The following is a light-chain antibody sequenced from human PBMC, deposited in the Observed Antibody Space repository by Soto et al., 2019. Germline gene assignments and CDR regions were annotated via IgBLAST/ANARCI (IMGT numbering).Light chain of an antibody. Sequence: IVLTQSPATLSLSPGERATLSCRASQSVDSYLAWYQQKPGQAPRLLIYDASNTATGIPARFSGSGSGTDFTLTISSLEHEDVAVYYCQQRSNWTLTFGGGTKVEIK. V-gene: IGKV3-11*01. CDR2: DAS. CDR1: QSVDSY. CDR3: QQRSNWTLT. J-gene: IGKJ4*01.